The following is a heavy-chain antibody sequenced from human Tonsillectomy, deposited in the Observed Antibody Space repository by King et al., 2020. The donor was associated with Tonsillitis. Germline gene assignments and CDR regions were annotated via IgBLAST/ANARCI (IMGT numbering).Heavy chain of an antibody. CDR1: GFTFSTYS. D-gene: IGHD2-15*01. CDR2: IGSSSDYI. Sequence: VQLVESGGGLVKPGGSLRLSCAASGFTFSTYSMDWVRQAPGKGLEWVSSIGSSSDYIYYADSVKGRFTISRDNAKNSLYLQMNSLRAEDTAVYYCARQKVVVVAATRGFVDYWGQGTLVTVSS. J-gene: IGHJ4*02. V-gene: IGHV3-21*01. CDR3: ARQKVVVVAATRGFVDY.